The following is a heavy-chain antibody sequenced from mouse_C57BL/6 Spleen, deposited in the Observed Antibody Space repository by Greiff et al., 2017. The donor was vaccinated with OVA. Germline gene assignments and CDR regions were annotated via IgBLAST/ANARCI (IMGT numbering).Heavy chain of an antibody. CDR1: GFTFSDYG. CDR2: ISSGSSTI. CDR3: AKARTGTGFDY. J-gene: IGHJ2*01. D-gene: IGHD4-1*01. Sequence: EVKLEESGGGLVKPGGSLKLSCAASGFTFSDYGMHWVRQAPEKGLEWVAYISSGSSTIYYADTVKGRFTISRDNAKNTLFLQMTSLRSEDTAMYYCAKARTGTGFDYWGQGTTLTVSS. V-gene: IGHV5-17*01.